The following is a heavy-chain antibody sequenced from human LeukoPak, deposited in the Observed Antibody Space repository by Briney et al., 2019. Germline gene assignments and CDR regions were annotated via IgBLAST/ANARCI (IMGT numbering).Heavy chain of an antibody. CDR2: INPNSGGT. V-gene: IGHV1-2*02. CDR3: ARPQTNIVVYDAFDI. Sequence: ASVKVSCKASGYTFTGYYMHWVRQAPGQGLEWMGWINPNSGGTNYAQKFQGRVTMTRDTSISTAYMELSRLRSDDTAVYYCARPQTNIVVYDAFDIWGQGTMVTVSS. D-gene: IGHD3-22*01. J-gene: IGHJ3*02. CDR1: GYTFTGYY.